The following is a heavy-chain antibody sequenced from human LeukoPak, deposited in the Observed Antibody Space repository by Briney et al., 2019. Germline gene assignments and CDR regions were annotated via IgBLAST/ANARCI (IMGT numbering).Heavy chain of an antibody. J-gene: IGHJ4*02. V-gene: IGHV1-18*01. CDR1: GYTFTSYG. CDR2: ISAYNGNT. Sequence: GASVKVSCKASGYTFTSYGISWVRQAPGQGLEWMGWISAYNGNTNYAQKLQGRVTMTTDTSTSTAYMELRSLRSDDTAVYYCARELYYYDSSGYYYCPFDYWGQGTLVTVSS. D-gene: IGHD3-22*01. CDR3: ARELYYYDSSGYYYCPFDY.